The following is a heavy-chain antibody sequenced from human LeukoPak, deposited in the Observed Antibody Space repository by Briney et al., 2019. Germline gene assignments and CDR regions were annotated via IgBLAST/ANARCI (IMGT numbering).Heavy chain of an antibody. D-gene: IGHD1-14*01. CDR1: GGSISSSNW. CDR3: ATRTPRFDFDY. V-gene: IGHV4-4*02. Sequence: SETLSLTCAVSGGSISSSNWWSWVRQPPGKGLEWIGEIYHSGSTNYNPSLKSRVTISVDKSKNQFSLKLSSVTAADAAVYYCATRTPRFDFDYWGQGTLVTVSS. J-gene: IGHJ4*02. CDR2: IYHSGST.